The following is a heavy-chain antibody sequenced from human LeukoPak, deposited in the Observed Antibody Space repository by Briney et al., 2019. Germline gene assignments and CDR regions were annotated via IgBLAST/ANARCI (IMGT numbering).Heavy chain of an antibody. D-gene: IGHD6-13*01. CDR2: IKQDGSEK. Sequence: GGSLRLSCAASGFTFSSYWMSWVRQAPGKGLEWVANIKQDGSEKYYVDSVKGRFTISGDNAKNSLYLQMNSLRAEDTAVYYCAKDHKYRIAAAGRGWYFDYWGQGTLVTVSS. V-gene: IGHV3-7*01. CDR1: GFTFSSYW. CDR3: AKDHKYRIAAAGRGWYFDY. J-gene: IGHJ4*02.